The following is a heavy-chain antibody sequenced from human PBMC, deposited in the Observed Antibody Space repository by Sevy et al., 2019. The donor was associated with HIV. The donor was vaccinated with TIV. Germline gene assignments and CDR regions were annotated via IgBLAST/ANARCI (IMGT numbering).Heavy chain of an antibody. CDR3: ARGWTVITSGDFPDY. D-gene: IGHD4-17*01. CDR2: ISSGSAR. V-gene: IGHV3-48*03. CDR1: AFTFSTYE. J-gene: IGHJ4*02. Sequence: GGSLRLSYTDSAFTFSTYEMSWVRQAPGKWLEWVSFISSGSARYYADAVKGRFTISRDNAKISLYLQMSSLRADDTAVYSCARGWTVITSGDFPDYWGQGTLVTVSS.